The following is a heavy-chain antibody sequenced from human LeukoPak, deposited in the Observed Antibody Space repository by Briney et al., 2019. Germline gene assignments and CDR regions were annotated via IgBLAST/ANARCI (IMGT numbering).Heavy chain of an antibody. CDR2: MYNSGST. V-gene: IGHV4-59*12. CDR3: ARGIESYGDYGY. J-gene: IGHJ4*02. Sequence: SETLSLTCTVSGGSLSGSYWSWIRQPPGKGLEWIAYMYNSGSTNYNPTLKSRVTISIDTSKNQFSLKLSSLTAADAAIYYCARGIESYGDYGYWGQGILVTVSS. D-gene: IGHD4-17*01. CDR1: GGSLSGSY.